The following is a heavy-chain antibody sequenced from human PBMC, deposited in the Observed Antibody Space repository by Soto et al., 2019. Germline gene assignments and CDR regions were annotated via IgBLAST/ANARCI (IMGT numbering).Heavy chain of an antibody. CDR1: GFTFSSYA. CDR3: ARGWELRGDALDI. V-gene: IGHV3-30-3*01. CDR2: ISYDGSNK. Sequence: QVQLVESGGGVVQPGRSLRLSCAASGFTFSSYAMHWVRQAPGKGLEWVAVISYDGSNKYYADSVKGRFTISRDNSKNPRERQMNSLRAEDTAVYYCARGWELRGDALDIWGQGTMVTVSS. D-gene: IGHD1-26*01. J-gene: IGHJ3*02.